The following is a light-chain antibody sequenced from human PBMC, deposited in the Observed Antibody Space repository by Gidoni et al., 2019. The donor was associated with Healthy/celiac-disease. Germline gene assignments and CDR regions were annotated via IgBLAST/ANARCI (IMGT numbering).Light chain of an antibody. CDR2: GAS. V-gene: IGKV3-20*01. CDR1: QSVSSSY. CDR3: QQYGSSPKT. Sequence: EIVLTQSPGTLSLSPGERATLSCRASQSVSSSYLACYQQKPGQAPRLLHYGASSRATGIPDRFRGRGSGTDFTLTISRLEPEDFAVYYCQQYGSSPKTFXXXTKVEIK. J-gene: IGKJ1*01.